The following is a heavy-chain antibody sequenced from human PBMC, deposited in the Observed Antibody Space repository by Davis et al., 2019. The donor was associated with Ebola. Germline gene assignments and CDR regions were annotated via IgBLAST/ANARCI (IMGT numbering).Heavy chain of an antibody. Sequence: GESLKISCKGSGYSFTSYWIGWVRQMPGKGLEWMGIIYPGDSDTRYSPSFQGQVTISADKSISTAYLQWSSLKASDTAMHYCARTYCSSTSCHDYWGQGTLVTVSS. V-gene: IGHV5-51*01. D-gene: IGHD2-2*01. CDR3: ARTYCSSTSCHDY. CDR1: GYSFTSYW. CDR2: IYPGDSDT. J-gene: IGHJ4*02.